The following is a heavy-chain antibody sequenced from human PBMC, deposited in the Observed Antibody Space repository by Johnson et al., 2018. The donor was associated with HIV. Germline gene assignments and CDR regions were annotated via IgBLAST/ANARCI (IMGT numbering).Heavy chain of an antibody. CDR3: VKDYGGGVFDI. D-gene: IGHD2-8*01. CDR1: GFTFDDYA. CDR2: ITWNSAGI. J-gene: IGHJ3*02. V-gene: IGHV3-9*01. Sequence: VQLVESGGGLVQPGMSLRLSCAASGFTFDDYAMHWVRQAPGKGLEWVSGITWNSAGIGYANSVKGRFTISRDNAKNSLYLQMNSLRAEDTAFYYCVKDYGGGVFDIWGQGTMVTVSS.